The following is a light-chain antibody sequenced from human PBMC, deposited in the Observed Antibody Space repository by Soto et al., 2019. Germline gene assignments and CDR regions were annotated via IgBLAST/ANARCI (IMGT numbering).Light chain of an antibody. CDR1: SSNIGSNT. Sequence: QSALTQPPSASGTPGQRVTISCSGSSSNIGSNTVNWYQQLPGTAPKLLIYSNNQRPSGVPDRFSGSKSGTSASLAISGLQSEDEADYSCAAWDDSLNGPGYVFVTGTKVTVL. J-gene: IGLJ1*01. CDR2: SNN. V-gene: IGLV1-44*01. CDR3: AAWDDSLNGPGYV.